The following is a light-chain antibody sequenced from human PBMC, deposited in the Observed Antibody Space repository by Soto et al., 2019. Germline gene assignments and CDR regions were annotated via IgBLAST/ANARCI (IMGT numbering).Light chain of an antibody. V-gene: IGKV3-20*01. CDR1: QSVSSSY. CDR3: QQYHNWWT. J-gene: IGKJ1*01. CDR2: GAS. Sequence: EIVLTQSPGTLSLSPGERATLSCRASQSVSSSYLAWYQQKPGQAPRLLIYGASSRATGVPDRFRGSGSRTEFTLTISGLQSEDFATYYCQQYHNWWTFGQGTKVEV.